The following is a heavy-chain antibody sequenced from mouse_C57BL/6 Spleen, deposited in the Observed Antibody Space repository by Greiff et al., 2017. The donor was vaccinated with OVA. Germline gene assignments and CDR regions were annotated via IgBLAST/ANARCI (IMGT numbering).Heavy chain of an antibody. Sequence: VKLMESGPGLVAPSQSLSITCTVSGFSLTSYGVDWVRQPPGKGLEWLGVIWGGGSTNYNSALMSRLSLSKDNSNSQVFLKMNSLQTDDTAMYYCAKRRGGDYYYAMDYWGQGTSVTVSS. CDR1: GFSLTSYG. CDR2: IWGGGST. J-gene: IGHJ4*01. D-gene: IGHD3-3*01. V-gene: IGHV2-9*01. CDR3: AKRRGGDYYYAMDY.